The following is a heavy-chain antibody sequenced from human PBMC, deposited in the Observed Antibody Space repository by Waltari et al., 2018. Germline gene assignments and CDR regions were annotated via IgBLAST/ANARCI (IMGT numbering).Heavy chain of an antibody. CDR1: GGTFSSYA. Sequence: QVQLVQSGAEVKKPGSSVKVSCKASGGTFSSYAISWVRQAPGQGLEWMGGILPIFGTANSAQKFQGRVTITADESTSTAYMELSSLRSEDTAVYYCASRDMVRGEGKWHYYGMDVWGQGTTVTVSS. D-gene: IGHD3-10*01. CDR3: ASRDMVRGEGKWHYYGMDV. V-gene: IGHV1-69*01. CDR2: ILPIFGTA. J-gene: IGHJ6*02.